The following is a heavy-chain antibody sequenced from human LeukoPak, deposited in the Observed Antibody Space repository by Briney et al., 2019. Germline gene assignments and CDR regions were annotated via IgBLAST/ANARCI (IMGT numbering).Heavy chain of an antibody. V-gene: IGHV1-2*02. D-gene: IGHD6-19*01. CDR3: ARGGWSRENLPYYYYYYMDL. Sequence: ASVKVSCKASGYTFTGYYMHWVRQAPGQGLEWMGWINPNCGGTNYAQKFQGRVTMTRDTSISTAYMELSRLRSDDTAVYYCARGGWSRENLPYYYYYYMDLWGKGTTVTVSS. CDR1: GYTFTGYY. J-gene: IGHJ6*03. CDR2: INPNCGGT.